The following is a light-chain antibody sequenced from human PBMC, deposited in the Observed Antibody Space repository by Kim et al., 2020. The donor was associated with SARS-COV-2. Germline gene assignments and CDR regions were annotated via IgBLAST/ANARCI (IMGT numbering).Light chain of an antibody. J-gene: IGKJ4*01. CDR3: QQYGTSPLT. Sequence: SPGETATISCRTSQTLSSNYLAWYQQKPGQAPRLLIYGASSRATGIPDRFSGSGSETDFTLTISRLDPEDFAMYYCQQYGTSPLTFGGGTKVDTK. CDR1: QTLSSNY. CDR2: GAS. V-gene: IGKV3-20*01.